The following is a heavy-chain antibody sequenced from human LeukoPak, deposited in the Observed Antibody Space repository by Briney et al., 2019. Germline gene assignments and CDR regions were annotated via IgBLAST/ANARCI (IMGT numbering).Heavy chain of an antibody. CDR3: ARVGRIAAAGTGVDY. CDR2: IIPIFGTA. Sequence: SVKVPCKASGGTFSSYAISWVRQAPGQGLEWMGGIIPIFGTANYAQKFQGRVTITADESTSTAYMELSSLRSEDTAVYYCARVGRIAAAGTGVDYWGQGTLVTVSS. D-gene: IGHD6-13*01. J-gene: IGHJ4*02. V-gene: IGHV1-69*01. CDR1: GGTFSSYA.